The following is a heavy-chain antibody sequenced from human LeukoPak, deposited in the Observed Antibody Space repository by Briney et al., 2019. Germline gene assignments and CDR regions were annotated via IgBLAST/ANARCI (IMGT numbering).Heavy chain of an antibody. Sequence: SETLSLTCTVSGDSIGAYYWSWIRQPAGKGLEWIGRIYKSMYSGGSTDYNPSLKSRVTISVDTSKNQFSLKLSSVTAADTAVYYCARAPISRVGATDYYYYMDVWGKGTTVTVSS. V-gene: IGHV4-4*07. CDR2: IYKSMYSGGST. D-gene: IGHD1-26*01. CDR1: GDSIGAYY. J-gene: IGHJ6*03. CDR3: ARAPISRVGATDYYYYMDV.